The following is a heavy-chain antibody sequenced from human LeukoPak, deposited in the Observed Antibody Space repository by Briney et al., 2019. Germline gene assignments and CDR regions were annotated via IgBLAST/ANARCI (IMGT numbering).Heavy chain of an antibody. Sequence: GRSLRLSCAASGFTFDDYAMHWVRQAPGKGLEWVSSISWNSGSIGYADSVKGRFTISRDNAQNSLYLQMNSLRAEDTAVYYCARASLTWIQPIDYWGQGTLVTVSS. D-gene: IGHD5-18*01. V-gene: IGHV3-9*01. CDR1: GFTFDDYA. CDR2: ISWNSGSI. CDR3: ARASLTWIQPIDY. J-gene: IGHJ4*02.